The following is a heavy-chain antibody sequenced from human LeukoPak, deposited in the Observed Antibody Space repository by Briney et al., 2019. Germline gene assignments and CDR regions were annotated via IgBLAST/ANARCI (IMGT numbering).Heavy chain of an antibody. D-gene: IGHD6-13*01. Sequence: ASVKVSCKASGYTFTGYYMHWVQQAPGQGLEWMGRINRNSGGTNYAQKFQGRVTMTRDTSISTAYMELSRLRSDDTAVYYCARDPTPSSSSGMKRFDPWGQGTLVTVSS. CDR1: GYTFTGYY. J-gene: IGHJ5*02. V-gene: IGHV1-2*06. CDR2: INRNSGGT. CDR3: ARDPTPSSSSGMKRFDP.